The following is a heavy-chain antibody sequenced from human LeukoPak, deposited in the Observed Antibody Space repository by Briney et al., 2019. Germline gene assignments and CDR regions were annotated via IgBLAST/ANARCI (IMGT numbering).Heavy chain of an antibody. CDR3: ARGSGYSYGYDY. CDR2: IIPIFGTA. D-gene: IGHD5-18*01. Sequence: SVKVSCKASGYTFTSYGISWVRQAPGQGLEWMGGIIPIFGTANYAQKFQGRVTITADESTSTAYMELSSLRSEDTAVYYCARGSGYSYGYDYWGQGTLVTVSS. V-gene: IGHV1-69*13. J-gene: IGHJ4*02. CDR1: GYTFTSYG.